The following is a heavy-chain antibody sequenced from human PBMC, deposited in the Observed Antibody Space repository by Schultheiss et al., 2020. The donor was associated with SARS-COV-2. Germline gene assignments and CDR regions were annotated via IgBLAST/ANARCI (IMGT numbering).Heavy chain of an antibody. D-gene: IGHD6-6*01. CDR1: GFTFSSYA. CDR2: IYSGGAT. J-gene: IGHJ4*02. V-gene: IGHV3-23*01. CDR3: ARRQLVLDF. Sequence: GGSLRLSCAASGFTFSSYAMSWVRQAPGKGLQWVSVIYSGGATYYEDSVKGRFTISRDNSKNSLYLQMNSLRAEDTAVYYCARRQLVLDFWGQGTLVTVSS.